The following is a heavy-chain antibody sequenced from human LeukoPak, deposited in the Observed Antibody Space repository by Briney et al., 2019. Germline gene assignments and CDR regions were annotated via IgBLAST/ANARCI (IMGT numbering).Heavy chain of an antibody. J-gene: IGHJ4*02. CDR3: AKEGTTVRIFDC. CDR2: ITSGGTT. CDR1: GFTFSNCA. D-gene: IGHD4-17*01. Sequence: GGSLRLSCAASGFTFSNCAMSWVRQAPGKGLEWVSVITSGGTTYYAHSVKGRFTISRDNSKNTLYLQMNGLRAEDTAVYYCAKEGTTVRIFDCWGQGTLVTVSS. V-gene: IGHV3-23*01.